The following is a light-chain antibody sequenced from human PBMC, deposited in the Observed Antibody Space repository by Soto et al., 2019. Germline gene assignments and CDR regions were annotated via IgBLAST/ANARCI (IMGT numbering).Light chain of an antibody. J-gene: IGKJ5*01. CDR1: QSVSNTY. CDR3: QQRNSWPPIT. CDR2: DAS. Sequence: EIVLTQSPGTLSLSPGERATLSCRASQSVSNTYLTWYQQKPGQAPRLLIYDASTRATGIPDRFTGSGSGADFTLTINRLEPEDFAVYYCQQRNSWPPITFGQGTRLEIK. V-gene: IGKV3D-20*02.